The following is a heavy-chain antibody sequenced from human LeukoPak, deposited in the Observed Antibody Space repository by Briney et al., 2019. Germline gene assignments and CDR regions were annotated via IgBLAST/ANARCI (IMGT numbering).Heavy chain of an antibody. V-gene: IGHV3-23*01. CDR3: AKGGKWDVTPFDY. CDR2: ISGGGGST. CDR1: GFTFISYS. J-gene: IGHJ4*02. D-gene: IGHD1-26*01. Sequence: PGGSLRLSCAASGFTFISYSMNWVRQAPGKGLEWVSTISGGGGSTYYADSVKGRFTISRDNSKYTLYLQVNSLRAEDTAVYYCAKGGKWDVTPFDYWGQGTLVTVSS.